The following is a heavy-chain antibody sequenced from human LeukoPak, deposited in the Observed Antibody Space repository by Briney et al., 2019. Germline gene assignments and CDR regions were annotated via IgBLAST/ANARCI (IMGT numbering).Heavy chain of an antibody. V-gene: IGHV3-20*04. D-gene: IGHD3-22*01. CDR2: INWNGGST. CDR1: GFTFSNYA. J-gene: IGHJ4*02. Sequence: GGSLRLSCAASGFTFSNYAMHWVRQAPGKGLEWVSGINWNGGSTGYADSVKGRFTISRDNAKNSLYLQMNSLRAEDTALYYCARVKANYDSSGYYPWYFDYWGQGTLVTVSS. CDR3: ARVKANYDSSGYYPWYFDY.